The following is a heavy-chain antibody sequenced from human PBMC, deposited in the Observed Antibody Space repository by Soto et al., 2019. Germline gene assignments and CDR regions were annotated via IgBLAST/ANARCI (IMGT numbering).Heavy chain of an antibody. CDR2: INAANGDT. Sequence: ASVKVSCKASGYTFTSYGIHWVRQAPGQRLEWMGWINAANGDTKYSPKFQGRVTITRDTSASTAYMELSSLRSEDTAVYYCVRRHVSATGIDWFDPWGQGTLVTV. J-gene: IGHJ5*02. D-gene: IGHD6-13*01. CDR3: VRRHVSATGIDWFDP. CDR1: GYTFTSYG. V-gene: IGHV1-3*01.